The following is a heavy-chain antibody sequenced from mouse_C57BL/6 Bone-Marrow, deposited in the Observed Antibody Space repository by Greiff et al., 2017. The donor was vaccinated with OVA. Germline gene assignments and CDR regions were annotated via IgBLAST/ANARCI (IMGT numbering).Heavy chain of an antibody. V-gene: IGHV14-4*01. CDR3: ATSLSYYANNFPY. CDR1: GFNIQDDY. D-gene: IGHD1-1*01. J-gene: IGHJ2*01. Sequence: LQQSGAELVRPGASVKLSCQASGFNIQDDYMNWVKQRPETGLEWIGWIDHENGENEYASKFQGKATITADTSSVTAYLQLSSLTSEDTAVYFCATSLSYYANNFPYWGQGTTLTVSS. CDR2: IDHENGEN.